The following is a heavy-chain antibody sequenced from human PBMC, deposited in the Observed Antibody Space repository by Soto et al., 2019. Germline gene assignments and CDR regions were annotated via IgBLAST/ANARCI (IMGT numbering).Heavy chain of an antibody. J-gene: IGHJ4*02. D-gene: IGHD3-16*01. CDR3: ARDPWAGDY. V-gene: IGHV3-66*01. Sequence: EVQLVESGGGLVQPGGSLSLSCAASGFTVSTKYISWVRQAPGKGLEWVAVIYSGGSTFYADSVRGRFTISRDNSKNTVNLQMNSLRAEDTAVYYCARDPWAGDYWGQGTLVTVSS. CDR1: GFTVSTKY. CDR2: IYSGGST.